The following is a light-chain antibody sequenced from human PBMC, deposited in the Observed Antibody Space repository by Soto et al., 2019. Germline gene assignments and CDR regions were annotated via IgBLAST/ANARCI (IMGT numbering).Light chain of an antibody. CDR1: QSVSSSY. CDR3: QQYDSSPLT. J-gene: IGKJ4*01. Sequence: EIVLTQSPGTLSLSPGERATLSCRASQSVSSSYLAWYQQKPGQAPRLLIYGASSRATGIPDRFSGSGSGTDFNLTISRLEPEDFAVYYCQQYDSSPLTFGGGTQVEIK. V-gene: IGKV3-20*01. CDR2: GAS.